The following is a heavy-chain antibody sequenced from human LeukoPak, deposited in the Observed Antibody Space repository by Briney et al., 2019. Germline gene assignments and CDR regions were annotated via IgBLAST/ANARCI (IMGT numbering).Heavy chain of an antibody. CDR2: INTYNGNT. V-gene: IGHV1-18*01. Sequence: WASVKVSCKASGYTFTNYGITWVRQAPGQGLEWMGWINTYNGNTNYAQNFQGRVTMTTDTSTSTASMELRILRSDDTAVYYCARWYFYDSGGYSNWFDTWGQGTLVTVS. D-gene: IGHD3-22*01. J-gene: IGHJ5*02. CDR3: ARWYFYDSGGYSNWFDT. CDR1: GYTFTNYG.